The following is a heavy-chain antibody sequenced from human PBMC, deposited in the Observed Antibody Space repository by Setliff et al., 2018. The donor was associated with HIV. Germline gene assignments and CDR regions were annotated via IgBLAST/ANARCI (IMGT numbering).Heavy chain of an antibody. CDR1: GFTFSSYG. D-gene: IGHD3-22*01. V-gene: IGHV3-30*02. CDR2: IRYDGSNK. CDR3: AKDLVYYDSSGDLDY. Sequence: QSGGSLRLSCAASGFTFSSYGMHWVRQAPGKGLEWVAFIRYDGSNKYYADSVKGRFTISRDNSKNTLYLQMNSLRAEDTAVYYCAKDLVYYDSSGDLDYWGQGTLVTVSS. J-gene: IGHJ4*02.